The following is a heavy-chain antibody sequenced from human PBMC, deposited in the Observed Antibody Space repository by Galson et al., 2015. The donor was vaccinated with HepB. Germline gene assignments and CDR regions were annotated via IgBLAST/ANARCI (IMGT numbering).Heavy chain of an antibody. CDR2: VSGSGGST. J-gene: IGHJ4*02. V-gene: IGHV3-23*01. Sequence: SLRLSCAASGFTFSSYTMSWVRQAPGKGLEWASGVSGSGGSTYYADSVKGRFTISRDNSKNTLFLEMNSLRVEDTAVYYCAKFPGSVTPTLAGGASVDYWGQGTLVTVSS. CDR3: AKFPGSVTPTLAGGASVDY. D-gene: IGHD4-17*01. CDR1: GFTFSSYT.